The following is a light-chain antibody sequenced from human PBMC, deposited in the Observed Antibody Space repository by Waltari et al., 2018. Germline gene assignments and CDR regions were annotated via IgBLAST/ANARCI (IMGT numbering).Light chain of an antibody. J-gene: IGKJ4*01. CDR1: RSVNYN. CDR3: QQRSNWPLT. Sequence: EIVLTQSPATLSLSPGERATPSARAIRSVNYNLVWYHQKPGQAPRLLIYDAANRATGIPARFSGSGSGTDFILTISSLEPEDFAVYYCQQRSNWPLTFGGGTKVEIK. V-gene: IGKV3-11*01. CDR2: DAA.